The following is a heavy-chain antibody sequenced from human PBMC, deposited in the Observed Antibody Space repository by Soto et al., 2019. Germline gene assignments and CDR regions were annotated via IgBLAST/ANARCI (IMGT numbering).Heavy chain of an antibody. J-gene: IGHJ4*02. D-gene: IGHD3-16*02. CDR1: GDTFTSYG. V-gene: IGHV1-18*01. CDR3: ARDGEVMITFGGVIGVDY. CDR2: ISAYNGNT. Sequence: QVPLVQSGAEVKKPGASVKVSCKASGDTFTSYGISWVRQAPGQGLEWMGWISAYNGNTNYAQKLQGRVTMTTDTSTSTAYMELRSLRSDDTAVYYCARDGEVMITFGGVIGVDYWGQGTLVTVSS.